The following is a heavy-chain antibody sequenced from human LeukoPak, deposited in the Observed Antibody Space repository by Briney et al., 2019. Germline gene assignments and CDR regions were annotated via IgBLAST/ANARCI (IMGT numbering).Heavy chain of an antibody. CDR1: GYTFTSYD. CDR3: ARGLFEDIVASPHSGMDV. CDR2: MNPNSGNT. V-gene: IGHV1-8*01. J-gene: IGHJ6*02. Sequence: ASVKVSCKASGYTFTSYDINGVRQATGQGLEWMGWMNPNSGNTCYAQKLQGRVTMTRNASISTAYMELSSLRSEDTAVYYCARGLFEDIVASPHSGMDVWGQGNTVTVSS. D-gene: IGHD5-12*01.